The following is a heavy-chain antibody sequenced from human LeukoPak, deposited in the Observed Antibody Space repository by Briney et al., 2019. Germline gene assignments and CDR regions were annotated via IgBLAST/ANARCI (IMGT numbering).Heavy chain of an antibody. Sequence: SETLSLTCTVSRGSISSYYWSWIRQPPGQGLEWIGYIYYSGSTDYNPSLKSRVNISVDTSKNQFSLKLSSVTAADTAVYYCARDQYDDVAFDAWGQGILVTVSS. D-gene: IGHD1-1*01. J-gene: IGHJ5*02. CDR1: RGSISSYY. CDR3: ARDQYDDVAFDA. V-gene: IGHV4-59*12. CDR2: IYYSGST.